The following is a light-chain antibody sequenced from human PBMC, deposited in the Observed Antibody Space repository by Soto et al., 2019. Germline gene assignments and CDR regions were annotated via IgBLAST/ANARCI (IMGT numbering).Light chain of an antibody. Sequence: SYELTQPPSVSVAPGQTATITCGGNNIGSEPIHWYQQRPGQAPVLVVYDNSDRPSGIPERLSGSKSGNTATLTISRVEAADEADYYCQVWESGSENYVFGHGTKVTVL. CDR1: NIGSEP. CDR3: QVWESGSENYV. CDR2: DNS. J-gene: IGLJ1*01. V-gene: IGLV3-21*02.